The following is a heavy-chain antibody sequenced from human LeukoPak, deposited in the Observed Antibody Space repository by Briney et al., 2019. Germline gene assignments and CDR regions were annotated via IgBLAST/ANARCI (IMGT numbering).Heavy chain of an antibody. Sequence: SVKVSCKASGSTFSSYAISWVRQAPGQGLEWMGGIIPIFGTANYAQKFQGRVTITTDESTSTAYMELSSLRSEDTAVYYCARVVTMMGQWYFDYWGQGTLVTVSS. CDR1: GSTFSSYA. CDR2: IIPIFGTA. V-gene: IGHV1-69*05. J-gene: IGHJ4*02. CDR3: ARVVTMMGQWYFDY. D-gene: IGHD3-22*01.